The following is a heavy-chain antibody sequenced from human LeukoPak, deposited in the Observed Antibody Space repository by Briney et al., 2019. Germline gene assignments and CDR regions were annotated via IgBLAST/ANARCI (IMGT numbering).Heavy chain of an antibody. CDR3: ARDGAPGGSAYFDY. J-gene: IGHJ4*02. CDR2: ISNSGDT. Sequence: NPSETLSLTCTVSGGSFSSYDWSWIRQPPGKGLEWIGYISNSGDTNYTPSLKSRVAMSVDTSKKQFSLKLNSVTSADTAVYFCARDGAPGGSAYFDYWGQGTLVTVSS. V-gene: IGHV4-59*01. D-gene: IGHD3-16*01. CDR1: GGSFSSYD.